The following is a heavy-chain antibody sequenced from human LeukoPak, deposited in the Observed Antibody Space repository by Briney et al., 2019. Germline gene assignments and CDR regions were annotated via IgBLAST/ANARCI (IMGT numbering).Heavy chain of an antibody. V-gene: IGHV3-64D*06. CDR3: VKSYNSSSRSDFDY. CDR1: GFTFSSYA. Sequence: TGGSLRLSCSASGFTFSSYAMHWVRQAPGKGLEYVSAISSNGGSTYYADSVKGRFTISRDNSKNTLYLQMSSLRAEDTAVYYCVKSYNSSSRSDFDYWGQGTLVTVSS. J-gene: IGHJ4*02. D-gene: IGHD6-6*01. CDR2: ISSNGGST.